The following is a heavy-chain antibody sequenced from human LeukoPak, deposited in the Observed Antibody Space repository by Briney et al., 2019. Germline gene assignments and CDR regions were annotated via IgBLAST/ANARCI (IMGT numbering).Heavy chain of an antibody. Sequence: GGSLRLSCAASGFTFSSYSMNWVRQAPGKGLEWVSPISSSSSYIYYADSVKGRFTISRDNAKNSLYLQMNSLRAEDTAVYYCARDPHYYDSSGYYLDYWGQGTLVTVSS. V-gene: IGHV3-21*01. CDR3: ARDPHYYDSSGYYLDY. CDR2: ISSSSSYI. D-gene: IGHD3-22*01. CDR1: GFTFSSYS. J-gene: IGHJ4*02.